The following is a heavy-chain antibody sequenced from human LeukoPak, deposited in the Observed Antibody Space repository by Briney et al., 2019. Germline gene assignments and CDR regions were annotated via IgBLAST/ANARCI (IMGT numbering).Heavy chain of an antibody. CDR3: ARGAWITMIVVATKNWFDP. CDR2: INHSGST. Sequence: PSETLSLTCAVYGGSFSGYYWNWIRQPPGKGLEWIGEINHSGSTNYNPSLKSRVTISVDTSKNQFSLKLSSVTAADTAVYYCARGAWITMIVVATKNWFDPWGQGTLVTVSS. J-gene: IGHJ5*02. D-gene: IGHD3-22*01. CDR1: GGSFSGYY. V-gene: IGHV4-34*01.